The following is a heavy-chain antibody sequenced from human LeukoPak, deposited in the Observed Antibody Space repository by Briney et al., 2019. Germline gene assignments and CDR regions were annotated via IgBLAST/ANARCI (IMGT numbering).Heavy chain of an antibody. CDR1: GDSFHSYA. D-gene: IGHD6-19*01. CDR2: ISAYNGNT. CDR3: ARIAVAGTDWFDP. V-gene: IGHV1-18*01. Sequence: ASVKVSCKPSGDSFHSYAISWVRQAPGQGLEWMGWISAYNGNTNYAQKLQGRVTMTTDTSTSTAYMELRSLRSDDTAVYYCARIAVAGTDWFDPWGQGTLVTVSS. J-gene: IGHJ5*02.